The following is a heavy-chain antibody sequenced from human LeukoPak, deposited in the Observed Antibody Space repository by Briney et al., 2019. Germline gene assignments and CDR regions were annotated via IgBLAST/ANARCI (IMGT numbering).Heavy chain of an antibody. CDR2: INAKSHGETI. V-gene: IGHV3-15*01. CDR1: GITLSDFW. CDR3: TRRSTI. D-gene: IGHD5-24*01. Sequence: GGSLSLSCAASGITLSDFWFSWVRQAPGKRLEWVARINAKSHGETIDYAAPVRGRFIISRDDSRNTVYLQMNSLKFEDTAMYYCTRRSTIWGRGTRVTVSS. J-gene: IGHJ4*02.